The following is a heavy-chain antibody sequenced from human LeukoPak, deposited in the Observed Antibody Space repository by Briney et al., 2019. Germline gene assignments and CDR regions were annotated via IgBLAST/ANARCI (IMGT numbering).Heavy chain of an antibody. Sequence: PGGSLRLSCAASGFTFSSYAMHWVRQAPGKGLEWVAVISYDGSNKYYADSVKGRFTISRDNSKNTLYLQMNSLRAEDTAVYYCARVFWGGYAFDIWGQGTMVTVSS. V-gene: IGHV3-30-3*01. D-gene: IGHD7-27*01. CDR2: ISYDGSNK. CDR3: ARVFWGGYAFDI. CDR1: GFTFSSYA. J-gene: IGHJ3*02.